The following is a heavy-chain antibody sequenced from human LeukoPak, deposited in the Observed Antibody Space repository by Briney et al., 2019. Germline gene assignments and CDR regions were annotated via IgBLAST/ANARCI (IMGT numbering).Heavy chain of an antibody. V-gene: IGHV1-69*13. D-gene: IGHD6-19*01. CDR2: TIPIFGTA. CDR3: ARSVSGIAVAGSPHFDY. Sequence: SVKVSCKASGGTFSSYAISWVRQAPGQGLEWMGGTIPIFGTANYAQKFQGRVTITADESTSTAYMELSSLRSEDTAVYYCARSVSGIAVAGSPHFDYWGQGTLVTVSS. J-gene: IGHJ4*02. CDR1: GGTFSSYA.